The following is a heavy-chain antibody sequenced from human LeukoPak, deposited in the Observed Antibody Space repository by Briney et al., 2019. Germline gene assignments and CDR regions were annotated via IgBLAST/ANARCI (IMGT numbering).Heavy chain of an antibody. D-gene: IGHD6-19*01. Sequence: GGSLRLSCAASGFTFSSYAMSWVRQAPGKGLEWVSSISSVSKYIYYADSVKGRFTISRDNVKNSLYLQMNSLRAEDTAVYYCARWALYSSAAKTNPGFDYWGQGTLVTVSS. J-gene: IGHJ4*02. CDR2: ISSVSKYI. CDR3: ARWALYSSAAKTNPGFDY. CDR1: GFTFSSYA. V-gene: IGHV3-21*01.